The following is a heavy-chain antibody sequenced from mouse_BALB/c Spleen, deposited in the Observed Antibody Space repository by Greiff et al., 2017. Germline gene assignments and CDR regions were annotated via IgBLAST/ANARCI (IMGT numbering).Heavy chain of an antibody. D-gene: IGHD2-14*01. CDR3: ARGYETWFAY. V-gene: IGHV3-2*02. CDR2: ISYSGST. J-gene: IGHJ3*01. CDR1: GYSITSDYA. Sequence: EVKLMESGPGLVKPSQSLSLTCTVTGYSITSDYAWNWIRQFPGNKLEWMGYISYSGSTSYNPSLKSRISITRDTSKNQFFLQLNSVTTEDTATYYCARGYETWFAYWGQGTLVTVSA.